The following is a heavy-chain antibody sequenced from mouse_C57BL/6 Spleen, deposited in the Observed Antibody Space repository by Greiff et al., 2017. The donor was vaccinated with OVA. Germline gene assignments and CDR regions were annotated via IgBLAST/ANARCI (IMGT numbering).Heavy chain of an antibody. D-gene: IGHD2-4*01. CDR2: ISSGGSYT. CDR3: ARHHYDYGGAMDY. J-gene: IGHJ4*01. CDR1: GFTFSSYG. Sequence: VQLKESGGDLVKPGGSLKLSCAASGFTFSSYGMSWVRQTPDKRLEWVATISSGGSYTYYPDSVKGRFTISRDNAKNTLYLQMSSLKSEDTAMYYCARHHYDYGGAMDYWGQGTSVTVSS. V-gene: IGHV5-6*01.